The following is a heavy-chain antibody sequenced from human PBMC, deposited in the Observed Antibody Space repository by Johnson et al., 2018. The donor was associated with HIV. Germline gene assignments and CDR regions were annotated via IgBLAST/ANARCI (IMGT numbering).Heavy chain of an antibody. CDR2: ISWNSGSI. J-gene: IGHJ3*02. D-gene: IGHD4-17*01. Sequence: VLLVESGGGLVQPGRSLRLSCAASGFTFDDYAMHWVRQAPGKGLEWVSGISWNSGSIGYADSVKGRFTISRDNAKKSLYLQMNSLRAEDTALYYCAKDRHDYGDLDAFDIWGQGTMVTVSS. V-gene: IGHV3-9*01. CDR1: GFTFDDYA. CDR3: AKDRHDYGDLDAFDI.